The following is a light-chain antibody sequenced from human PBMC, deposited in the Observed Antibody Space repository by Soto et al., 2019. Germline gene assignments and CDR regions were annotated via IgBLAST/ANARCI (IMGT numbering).Light chain of an antibody. J-gene: IGKJ3*01. CDR2: AAS. CDR1: QSIDTY. Sequence: DIQMTQSPSSLSASVGDRVTITCRASQSIDTYLNWYQQKPGKAPNLLIYAASNLQDGDPSRFSGSGSGTDLTLTISDLQPEDFVTYHCQQSYSSPFTFGPGTTVYIK. V-gene: IGKV1-39*01. CDR3: QQSYSSPFT.